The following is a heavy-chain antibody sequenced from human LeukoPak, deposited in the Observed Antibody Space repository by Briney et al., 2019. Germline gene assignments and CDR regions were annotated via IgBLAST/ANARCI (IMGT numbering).Heavy chain of an antibody. CDR1: GFTFSDYY. V-gene: IGHV3-11*01. Sequence: GGSLRLSCAASGFTFSDYYMSWIRQAPGKGLEWVSYIGGSGTTIFYAHSVKGRFTISRDNAKNSLYLRMNSLRAEDTAVYYCARFAGSGSYYIDYWGQGTLITVSS. CDR3: ARFAGSGSYYIDY. J-gene: IGHJ4*02. CDR2: IGGSGTTI. D-gene: IGHD3-10*01.